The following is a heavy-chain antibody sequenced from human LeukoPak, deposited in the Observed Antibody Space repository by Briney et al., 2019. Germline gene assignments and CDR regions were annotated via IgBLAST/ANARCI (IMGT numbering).Heavy chain of an antibody. CDR2: IYTSGST. CDR3: ASQYCSSTSCYNNAFDI. J-gene: IGHJ3*02. CDR1: GGSISSYY. D-gene: IGHD2-2*02. Sequence: SETLSLTCTVSGGSISSYYWSWIRQPAGKGLEWIGRIYTSGSTNYNPSLKSRVTMSVDTSKNQFSLKLSSVTAADTAVYYCASQYCSSTSCYNNAFDIWGQGTMVTVSS. V-gene: IGHV4-4*07.